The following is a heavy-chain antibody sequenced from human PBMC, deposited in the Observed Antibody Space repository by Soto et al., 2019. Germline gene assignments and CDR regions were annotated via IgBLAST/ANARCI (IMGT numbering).Heavy chain of an antibody. J-gene: IGHJ6*03. CDR3: AGGGGLRYFDWLSYYYYMDV. CDR2: MNPNSGNT. V-gene: IGHV1-8*01. Sequence: QVQLVQSGAEVKKPGASVKVSCKASGYTFTSYDINWVRQATGQGLEWMGWMNPNSGNTGYAQKFQGRVTMTRNTSINKAYMGVGRLRFGDPAGYYWAGGGGLRYFDWLSYYYYMDVWGKGTTVTVSS. CDR1: GYTFTSYD. D-gene: IGHD3-9*01.